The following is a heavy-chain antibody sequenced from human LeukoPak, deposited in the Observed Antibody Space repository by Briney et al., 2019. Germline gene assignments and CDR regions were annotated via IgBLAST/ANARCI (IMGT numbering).Heavy chain of an antibody. J-gene: IGHJ4*02. CDR1: GFTFSTYW. D-gene: IGHD3-10*01. V-gene: IGHV3-7*01. CDR2: IKADGGEK. CDR3: AREAIMVRGVIIDY. Sequence: GGSLRLSCAASGFTFSTYWMNWFRQTPGKGLEWVAKIKADGGEKDHVASVKGRFTISRDNAKNSLYLQMNSLRVEDTAVYYCAREAIMVRGVIIDYWGQGTLVTVSS.